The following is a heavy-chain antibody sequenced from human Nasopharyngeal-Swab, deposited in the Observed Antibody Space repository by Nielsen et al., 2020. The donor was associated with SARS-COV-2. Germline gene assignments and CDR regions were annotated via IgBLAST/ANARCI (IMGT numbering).Heavy chain of an antibody. D-gene: IGHD3-10*01. Sequence: LSLTCAASGFTFSSYAMSWVRQAPGKGLEWVSAISGSGGSTYYADSVKGRFTISRDNSKNTLYLQMNSLRAEDTAVYYCARDHVLPDAFDIWGQGTMVTVSS. CDR1: GFTFSSYA. V-gene: IGHV3-23*01. CDR3: ARDHVLPDAFDI. CDR2: ISGSGGST. J-gene: IGHJ3*02.